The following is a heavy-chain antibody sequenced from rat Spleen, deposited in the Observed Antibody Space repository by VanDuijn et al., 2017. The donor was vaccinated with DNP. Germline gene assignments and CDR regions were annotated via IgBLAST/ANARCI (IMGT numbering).Heavy chain of an antibody. J-gene: IGHJ4*01. Sequence: EVQLVESGGGLVEPGRSLKLSCVASGFSFRNYYMAWVRQTPTRGLEWVAIISHSDDTTYYPDSVRGRFTISRDNAESSLYLQMGSLKSEDTATYYCARVQLGYYALDAWGQGTSVTVSS. CDR3: ARVQLGYYALDA. V-gene: IGHV5-27*01. CDR1: GFSFRNYY. D-gene: IGHD5-1*01. CDR2: ISHSDDTT.